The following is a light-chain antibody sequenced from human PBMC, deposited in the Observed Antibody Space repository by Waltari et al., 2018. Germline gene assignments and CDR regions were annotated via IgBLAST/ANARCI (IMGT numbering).Light chain of an antibody. CDR2: DNN. V-gene: IGLV1-51*01. CDR3: ATWDSSLSVVV. J-gene: IGLJ2*01. Sequence: QSVLTQPPSVSAAPGQKVTIPSSGSSSNIGNYPLPWYQQVPGTAPKLFIYDNNKRPSGIPDRFSGSQSGTSATLGITGLHTGDEADYYCATWDSSLSVVVFGGGTKVTVL. CDR1: SSNIGNYP.